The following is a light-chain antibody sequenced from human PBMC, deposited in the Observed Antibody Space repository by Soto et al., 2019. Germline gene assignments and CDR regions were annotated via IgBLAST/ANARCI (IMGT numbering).Light chain of an antibody. CDR3: QQRSNWGPFT. J-gene: IGKJ3*01. Sequence: EIVLTQSTATLSLSPGERATLSCRASQSVSSYLAWYQQKPGQAPRLLIYDASNRATGIPARFSGSGSRTDCTLTISSLEHEELAVYCCQQRSNWGPFTFGPGNKVAIK. CDR1: QSVSSY. V-gene: IGKV3-11*01. CDR2: DAS.